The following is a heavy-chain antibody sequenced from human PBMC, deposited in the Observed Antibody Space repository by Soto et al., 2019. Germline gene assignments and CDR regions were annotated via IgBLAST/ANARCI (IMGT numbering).Heavy chain of an antibody. V-gene: IGHV1-3*01. J-gene: IGHJ6*02. CDR2: INAGNGNT. CDR1: GSTFTSPA. CDR3: ASEVFWIGYPHYYYGMDV. D-gene: IGHD3-3*01. Sequence: ASVKVSCKASGSTFTSPAMHWVRQAPGQRLEWMGWINAGNGNTKYSQKFQGRVTITRDTSASTAYMELSSLRSEDTAVYYCASEVFWIGYPHYYYGMDVWGQGSTVTGSS.